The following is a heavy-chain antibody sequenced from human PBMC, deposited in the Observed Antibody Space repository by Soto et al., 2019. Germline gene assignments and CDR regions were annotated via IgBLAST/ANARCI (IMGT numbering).Heavy chain of an antibody. CDR2: IYYSGST. V-gene: IGHV4-39*01. Sequence: PSETLSLTCTVSGGSISSSSYYWGWIRQPPGKGLEWIGSIYYSGSTYYNPSLKSRVTISVDTSKNQFSLKLSSVTAADTAVYYCARHPRYGDQTDFDYWGQGTLVTVSS. CDR1: GGSISSSSYY. J-gene: IGHJ4*02. D-gene: IGHD4-17*01. CDR3: ARHPRYGDQTDFDY.